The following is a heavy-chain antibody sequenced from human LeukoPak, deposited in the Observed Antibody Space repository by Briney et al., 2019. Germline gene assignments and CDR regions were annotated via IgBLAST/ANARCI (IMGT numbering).Heavy chain of an antibody. CDR3: ARDFCTGCNYYFYGMDV. CDR2: ISRDSANI. D-gene: IGHD2-2*01. CDR1: GFALDDYV. Sequence: GGSLRLSCTASGFALDDYVMHWVRQTPGGGLEWVSGISRDSANIGYADSVKGRFTISRDNDKNSLYLQMNSLTIEDTALYYCARDFCTGCNYYFYGMDVWGRGTTVTVSS. V-gene: IGHV3-9*01. J-gene: IGHJ6*02.